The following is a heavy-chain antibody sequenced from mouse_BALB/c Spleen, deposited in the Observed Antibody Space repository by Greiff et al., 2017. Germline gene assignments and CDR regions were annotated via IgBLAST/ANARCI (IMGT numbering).Heavy chain of an antibody. CDR1: GYTFTNYW. CDR2: IYPGGGYT. V-gene: IGHV1-63*02. CDR3: ARGITTALYAMDY. D-gene: IGHD1-2*01. J-gene: IGHJ4*01. Sequence: QVQLKESGAELVRPGTSVKISCKASGYTFTNYWLGWVKQRPGHGLEWIGDIYPGGGYTNYNEKFKGKATLTADTSSSTAYMQLSSLTSEDSAVYFCARGITTALYAMDYWGQGTSVTVSS.